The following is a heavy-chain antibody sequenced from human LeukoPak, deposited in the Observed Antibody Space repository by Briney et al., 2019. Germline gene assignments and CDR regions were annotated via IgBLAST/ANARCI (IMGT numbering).Heavy chain of an antibody. D-gene: IGHD3-22*01. CDR3: ARDTYDSSGYYSHRGYYGMDV. CDR2: INHSGST. J-gene: IGHJ6*02. CDR1: GGSFSGYY. Sequence: SETLSLTCAVYGGSFSGYYWSWIRQPPGKGLEWIGEINHSGSTNYNPSLKSRVTISADTSKNQFSLKLSSVTAADTAVYYCARDTYDSSGYYSHRGYYGMDVWGQGTTVTVSS. V-gene: IGHV4-34*01.